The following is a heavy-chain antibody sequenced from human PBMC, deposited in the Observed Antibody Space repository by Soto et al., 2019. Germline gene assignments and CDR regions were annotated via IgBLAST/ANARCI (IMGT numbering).Heavy chain of an antibody. CDR2: TYYRSKWYN. D-gene: IGHD6-6*01. J-gene: IGHJ4*02. Sequence: SQTLSLTCSISGDRVSSNTAAWNWIRQSPSIGLEWLGRTYYRSKWYNDYAVSLKSRITINPDTSKNQFSLQLNSVTPEDTAVYYCARDRGSAARPREFDYWGQGTMVTVSS. V-gene: IGHV6-1*01. CDR1: GDRVSSNTAA. CDR3: ARDRGSAARPREFDY.